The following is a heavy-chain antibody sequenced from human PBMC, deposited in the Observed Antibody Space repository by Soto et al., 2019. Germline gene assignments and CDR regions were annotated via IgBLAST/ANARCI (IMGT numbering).Heavy chain of an antibody. Sequence: SVKVSCKASGGIFSRSASSWVRQAPGQGFEWMGGIIPIFGTTIYSQTFQGRVAITADEPTNTASMELSGLRSEDAATYYCAREISRTIVVDSDPINYFFAMDVWGPGTTVPVS. V-gene: IGHV1-69*13. J-gene: IGHJ6*02. CDR1: GGIFSRSA. CDR3: AREISRTIVVDSDPINYFFAMDV. CDR2: IIPIFGTT. D-gene: IGHD2-15*01.